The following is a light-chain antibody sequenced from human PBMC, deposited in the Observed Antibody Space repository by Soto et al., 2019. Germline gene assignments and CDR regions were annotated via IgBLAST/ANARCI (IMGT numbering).Light chain of an antibody. J-gene: IGKJ5*01. CDR2: GAS. CDR1: QSVDSTY. V-gene: IGKV3D-20*02. Sequence: IVWTQSPGTVAVSPGERVTLSCRASQSVDSTYLAWYQQRPGQAPRLLIFGASTKATGIPDRFSGSGAGTDFTLTISSLEPEDFGLYYCQQRSDWFTFGQGTRLEI. CDR3: QQRSDWFT.